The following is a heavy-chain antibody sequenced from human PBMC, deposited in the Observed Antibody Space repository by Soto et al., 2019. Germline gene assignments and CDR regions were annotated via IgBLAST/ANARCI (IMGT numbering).Heavy chain of an antibody. Sequence: LRLSCAASGFTVSSNYMSWVRQAPGKGLEWVSVIYSGGSTYYADSVKGRFTISRDNSKDTLYLQMNSLRAEDTAVYYCARVTGTSSIAAPFDYWGQGTLVTVSS. D-gene: IGHD6-6*01. CDR3: ARVTGTSSIAAPFDY. CDR1: GFTVSSNY. CDR2: IYSGGST. V-gene: IGHV3-53*01. J-gene: IGHJ4*02.